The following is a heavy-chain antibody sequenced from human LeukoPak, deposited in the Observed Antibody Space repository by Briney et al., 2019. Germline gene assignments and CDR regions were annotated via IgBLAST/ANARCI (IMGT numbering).Heavy chain of an antibody. CDR1: GFTLSSNY. V-gene: IGHV3-48*02. J-gene: IGHJ3*02. CDR2: MSSSSSSI. CDR3: AGTMVRGVIISQDAFDI. Sequence: PGGSLRLSCAASGFTLSSNYMSWVRQAPGKGLEWVSYMSSSSSSIYYAYSVKDRFTISRDNAKNSLYLQMNSLRDEDTAVYYCAGTMVRGVIISQDAFDIWGQGTMVTVSS. D-gene: IGHD3-10*01.